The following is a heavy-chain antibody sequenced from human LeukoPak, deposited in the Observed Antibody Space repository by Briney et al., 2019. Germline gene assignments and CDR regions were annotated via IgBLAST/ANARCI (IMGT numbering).Heavy chain of an antibody. CDR1: GGTFSSYA. D-gene: IGHD6-6*01. CDR2: IIPILGIA. J-gene: IGHJ4*02. Sequence: APVKVSCKASGGTFSSYAISWVRQAPGQGLEWMGRIIPILGIANYAQKFQGRVTITADKSTSTAYMELSSLRSEDTAVYYCARGPRASSSWDYWGQGTLVTVSS. V-gene: IGHV1-69*04. CDR3: ARGPRASSSWDY.